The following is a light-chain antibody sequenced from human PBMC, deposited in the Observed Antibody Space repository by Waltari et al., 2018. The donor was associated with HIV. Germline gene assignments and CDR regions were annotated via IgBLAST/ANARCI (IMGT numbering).Light chain of an antibody. V-gene: IGLV1-47*01. CDR1: SSNIGNNY. J-gene: IGLJ3*02. Sequence: QSVLTQPPSASGTPGQRVTISCSGSSSNIGNNYVYWYHQLPGTAPKLLSYRSNQRPSGVPDRFSGSKSGTSASLAISGLRSEDEADYYCAAWDDSLSGPVFGGGTKLTVL. CDR3: AAWDDSLSGPV. CDR2: RSN.